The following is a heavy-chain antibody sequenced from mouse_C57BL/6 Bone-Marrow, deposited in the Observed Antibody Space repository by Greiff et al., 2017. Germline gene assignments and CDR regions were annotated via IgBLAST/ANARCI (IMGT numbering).Heavy chain of an antibody. CDR2: INPGSGGT. J-gene: IGHJ2*01. Sequence: QVQLQPSGAELVRPGTSVKVSCKASGYAFTNYLIEWVKQRPGQGLEWIGVINPGSGGTNYNEKFKGKATLTADKSSSTAYMQLSSLTSEDSAVYFCARRDYGNSGWGQGTTLTVSS. V-gene: IGHV1-54*01. D-gene: IGHD2-1*01. CDR3: ARRDYGNSG. CDR1: GYAFTNYL.